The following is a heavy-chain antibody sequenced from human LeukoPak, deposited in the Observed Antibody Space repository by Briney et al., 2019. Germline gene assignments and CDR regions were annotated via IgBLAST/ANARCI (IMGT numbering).Heavy chain of an antibody. V-gene: IGHV4-4*07. D-gene: IGHD2-2*01. J-gene: IGHJ4*02. CDR3: AGVVPAANAGSYVDY. Sequence: SETLSLTCTVSGGSISSYHWSWIRQPAGRGLEWIGRIYTSGSTNYNPSLKSRVTMSVDTSKNQFSLKLSSVTAADTAVYYSAGVVPAANAGSYVDYWGQGTLVTVSS. CDR2: IYTSGST. CDR1: GGSISSYH.